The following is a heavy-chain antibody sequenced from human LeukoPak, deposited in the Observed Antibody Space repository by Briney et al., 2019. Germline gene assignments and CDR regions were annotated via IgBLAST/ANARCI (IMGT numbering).Heavy chain of an antibody. CDR1: GYTFTSYA. D-gene: IGHD3-10*01. J-gene: IGHJ6*02. Sequence: ASVKVSCKASGYTFTSYAMHWVRRAPGQRLEWMGWINAGNGNTKYSQKFQGRVTITRDTSASTAYMELSSLRSEDTAVYYCARDHPYYYGHQYGMDVWGQGTTVTVSS. CDR2: INAGNGNT. CDR3: ARDHPYYYGHQYGMDV. V-gene: IGHV1-3*01.